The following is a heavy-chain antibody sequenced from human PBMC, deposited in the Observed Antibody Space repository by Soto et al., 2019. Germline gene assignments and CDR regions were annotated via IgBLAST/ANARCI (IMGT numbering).Heavy chain of an antibody. V-gene: IGHV4-59*01. CDR1: SGSINNYY. Sequence: QVQLQESGPGLVKPSETLSLTCTVSSGSINNYYWSWIRQPPGKGLEWIGYIYDSGSTNYNPSLKSRVTMSVDTSKNQFSLNLSSVTAADTAVYYCAREHGFSYGLNYFDPWGQGTLVTVSS. D-gene: IGHD5-18*01. CDR2: IYDSGST. J-gene: IGHJ5*02. CDR3: AREHGFSYGLNYFDP.